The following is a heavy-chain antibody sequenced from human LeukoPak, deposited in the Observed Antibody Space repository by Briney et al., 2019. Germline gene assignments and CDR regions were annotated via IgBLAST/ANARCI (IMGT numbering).Heavy chain of an antibody. CDR2: IYHSGST. V-gene: IGHV4-30-2*01. CDR3: ARDGSGSGSYGWFDP. D-gene: IGHD3-10*01. CDR1: GGSISSGGYS. Sequence: SQTLSLTCAVSGGSISSGGYSWSWIRQPPGKGLEWIGYIYHSGSTYYNPSLKSRVTISVDRSKNQFSLKLSSVTAADTAVYYCARDGSGSGSYGWFDPWGQGTPVTVSS. J-gene: IGHJ5*02.